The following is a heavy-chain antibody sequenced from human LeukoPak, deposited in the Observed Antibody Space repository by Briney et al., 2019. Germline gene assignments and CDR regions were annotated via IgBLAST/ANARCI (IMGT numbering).Heavy chain of an antibody. V-gene: IGHV4-59*01. CDR2: IYYTGST. D-gene: IGHD2-2*01. Sequence: SETLSLTCTVSGVSITNYYWSWIRQPPGKGLEWIGYIYYTGSTNYNLSLRSRVTISVDTSKNQFSLKLRSVTAADTAVYYCARGQRIKGYCSSTSCYRVSSWFDPWGQGTLVTVSS. CDR3: ARGQRIKGYCSSTSCYRVSSWFDP. J-gene: IGHJ5*02. CDR1: GVSITNYY.